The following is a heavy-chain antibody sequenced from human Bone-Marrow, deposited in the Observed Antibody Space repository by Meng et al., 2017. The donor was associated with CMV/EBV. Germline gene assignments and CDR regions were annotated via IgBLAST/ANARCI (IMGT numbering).Heavy chain of an antibody. CDR1: GFTFRSYS. D-gene: IGHD2-2*01. CDR3: ARQESSPSPKGMDV. J-gene: IGHJ6*02. CDR2: ISYDGSLK. V-gene: IGHV3-30*04. Sequence: GESLKISCAASGFTFRSYSMHWVRQTPGKGLEWVAVISYDGSLKYYGDSVKGRITISRDNSKNTVYLQMSSLRTEDTAVFYCARQESSPSPKGMDVWGQGTTVTVSS.